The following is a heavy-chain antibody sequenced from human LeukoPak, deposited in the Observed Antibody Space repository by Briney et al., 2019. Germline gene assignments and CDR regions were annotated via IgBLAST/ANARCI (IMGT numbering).Heavy chain of an antibody. CDR1: GGSFSGYY. J-gene: IGHJ4*02. CDR2: INHSGST. V-gene: IGHV4-34*01. Sequence: SETLSLTCAVYGGSFSGYYWSWLRQPPGKGLEWIGEINHSGSTNYNPSLKSRVTISVDTSKNQFSLKLSSVTAADTAVYYCARALGTAMVTLYYFDYWGQGTLVTVSS. CDR3: ARALGTAMVTLYYFDY. D-gene: IGHD5-18*01.